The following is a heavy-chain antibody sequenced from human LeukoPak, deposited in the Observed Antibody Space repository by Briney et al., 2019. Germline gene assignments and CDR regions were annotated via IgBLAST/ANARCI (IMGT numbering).Heavy chain of an antibody. CDR2: IWYDGSNK. J-gene: IGHJ4*02. Sequence: GRSLRLSCAASGFTFSSYGMHWVRQAPGKGLEWVAVIWYDGSNKYYADSVKGRFTISRDNSKNTLYLQMNSPRAEDTAVYYCAKAPSGTPYYFDYWGQGTLVTVSS. V-gene: IGHV3-33*06. CDR3: AKAPSGTPYYFDY. D-gene: IGHD3-10*01. CDR1: GFTFSSYG.